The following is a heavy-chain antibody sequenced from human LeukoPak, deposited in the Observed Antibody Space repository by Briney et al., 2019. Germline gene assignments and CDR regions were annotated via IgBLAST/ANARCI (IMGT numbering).Heavy chain of an antibody. D-gene: IGHD3-3*01. V-gene: IGHV1-8*03. Sequence: ASVKVSCKASGYTFTSYDINWVRQATGQGLEWMGWMNPNSGNTGYAQKFQGRVTITRSTSISTAYMELSSLRSEDTAVYYCASVRPHDFWSGYYRPLFDYWGQGTLVTVSS. CDR1: GYTFTSYD. J-gene: IGHJ4*02. CDR3: ASVRPHDFWSGYYRPLFDY. CDR2: MNPNSGNT.